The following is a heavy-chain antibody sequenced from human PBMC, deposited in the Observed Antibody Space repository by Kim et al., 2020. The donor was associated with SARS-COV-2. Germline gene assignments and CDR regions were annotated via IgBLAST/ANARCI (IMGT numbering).Heavy chain of an antibody. D-gene: IGHD6-13*01. V-gene: IGHV1-46*01. J-gene: IGHJ5*02. Sequence: AQTFQGRVTMTRDTSTSTVYMELSSLRSDDTAVYYCARSPFSPRWSWFDPWGQGTLVTVSS. CDR3: ARSPFSPRWSWFDP.